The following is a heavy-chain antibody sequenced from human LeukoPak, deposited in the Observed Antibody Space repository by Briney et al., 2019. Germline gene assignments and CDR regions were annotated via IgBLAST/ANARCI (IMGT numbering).Heavy chain of an antibody. CDR2: INWNGDSI. J-gene: IGHJ4*02. D-gene: IGHD3-22*01. V-gene: IGHV3-9*01. Sequence: AGRSLRLSCAASGFMFDDYAIYWVRQAPGKGLEWVSGINWNGDSIDYADSVKGRFTISRDNAKNSVYLQMNSLRAEDTAVYYCAKAGSGLNYYDSSGYYYFDYWGQGTLVTVSS. CDR3: AKAGSGLNYYDSSGYYYFDY. CDR1: GFMFDDYA.